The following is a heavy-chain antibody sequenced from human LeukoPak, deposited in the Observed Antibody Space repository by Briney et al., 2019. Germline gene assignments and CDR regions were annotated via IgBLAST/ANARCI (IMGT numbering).Heavy chain of an antibody. CDR2: ISAYNGNT. V-gene: IGHV1-18*04. CDR3: ARDSAYSSGWSFSFDY. CDR1: GYTFTSYG. D-gene: IGHD6-19*01. Sequence: GASVKVSCKPSGYTFTSYGISWVRQAPGQGLEWMGWISAYNGNTNYAQKLQGRVTMTTDTSTSTAYMELRSLRSDDTAVYYCARDSAYSSGWSFSFDYWGQGTLVTVSS. J-gene: IGHJ4*02.